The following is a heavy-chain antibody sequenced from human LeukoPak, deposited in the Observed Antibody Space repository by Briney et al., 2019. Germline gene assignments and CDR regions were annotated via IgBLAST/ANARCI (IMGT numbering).Heavy chain of an antibody. D-gene: IGHD3-10*01. CDR3: ARLSVLLEGFDP. CDR2: IYSSGST. V-gene: IGHV4-4*07. CDR1: GGSISNYY. J-gene: IGHJ5*02. Sequence: SETLSLTCTASGGSISNYYWSWIRQPAGKGLEWIGRIYSSGSTNYNPSLKSRVTMSVDTSTNQLSLKLSSVTAADTAVYYCARLSVLLEGFDPWGQGTLVTVSS.